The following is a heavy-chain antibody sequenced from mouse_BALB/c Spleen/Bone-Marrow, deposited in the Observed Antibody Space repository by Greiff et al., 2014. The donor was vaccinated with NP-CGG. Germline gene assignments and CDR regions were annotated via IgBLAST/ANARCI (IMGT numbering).Heavy chain of an antibody. D-gene: IGHD2-2*01. CDR3: TREGIYFGYDVPMDY. CDR2: IDPETGGT. CDR1: GYKFTDYE. J-gene: IGHJ4*01. V-gene: IGHV1-15*01. Sequence: VHLVESGAELVRPGASVTLSCKASGYKFTDYEMHWVKQTPVHGLEWIGSIDPETGGTAYNQNFKGKATLTADRSSTTAYMELRSLTSVDSAVYYCTREGIYFGYDVPMDYWGQGTSVTVSS.